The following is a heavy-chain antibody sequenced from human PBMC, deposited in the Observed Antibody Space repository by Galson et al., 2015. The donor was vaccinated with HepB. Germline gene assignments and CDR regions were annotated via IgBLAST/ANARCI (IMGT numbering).Heavy chain of an antibody. Sequence: SLRLSCAASGFTFSSYAMHWVRQAPGKGLEWVAVISYDGSNKYYADSVKGRFTISRDNSKNTLYLQMNSLRAENTAVYYCARVSMVRSYYYGMDVWGQGTTVTVSS. CDR2: ISYDGSNK. V-gene: IGHV3-30*04. D-gene: IGHD3-10*01. CDR3: ARVSMVRSYYYGMDV. J-gene: IGHJ6*02. CDR1: GFTFSSYA.